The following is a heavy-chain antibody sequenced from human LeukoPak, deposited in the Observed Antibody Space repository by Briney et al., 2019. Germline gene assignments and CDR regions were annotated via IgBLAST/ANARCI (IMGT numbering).Heavy chain of an antibody. CDR2: ISYDGSYT. J-gene: IGHJ6*04. CDR3: ARALDV. V-gene: IGHV3-30*04. CDR1: GLSFNTYA. Sequence: PGGSLRLSCVDSGLSFNTYAMHWARQAPGKGLEWVAAISYDGSYTYYRDSVRGRFTISGDNSKNTMYLQMNSLRAEDTAMYYCARALDVWGKGTTVTVSS.